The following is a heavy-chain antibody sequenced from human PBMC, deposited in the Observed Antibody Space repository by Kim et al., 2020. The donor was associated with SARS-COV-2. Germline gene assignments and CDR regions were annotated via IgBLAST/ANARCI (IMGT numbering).Heavy chain of an antibody. CDR2: ISWNSNKI. CDR1: GFTFDDYA. CDR3: AAGSSGYPFQF. V-gene: IGHV3-9*01. Sequence: GGSLRLSCAASGFTFDDYAMHWVRQSPGKGLEWVSGISWNSNKIAYAESVKGRFTISRDNDKKSLNLQMNSLRLEDTAVYYCAAGSSGYPFQFWGQGTLV. D-gene: IGHD3-22*01. J-gene: IGHJ1*01.